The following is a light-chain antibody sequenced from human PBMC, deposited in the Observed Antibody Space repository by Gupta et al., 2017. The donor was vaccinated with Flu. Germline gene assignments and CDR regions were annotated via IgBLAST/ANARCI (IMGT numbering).Light chain of an antibody. CDR3: QQYNNWPPWT. CDR2: GAS. Sequence: GTLSVSPGERATLSCRASQSISNNLAWYQQKSGQAPRLLVYGASTRATGIPARFTGSGSGTEFTLTISSLQSEDFAVYYCQQYNNWPPWTFGQGTRVEIK. V-gene: IGKV3-15*01. J-gene: IGKJ1*01. CDR1: QSISNN.